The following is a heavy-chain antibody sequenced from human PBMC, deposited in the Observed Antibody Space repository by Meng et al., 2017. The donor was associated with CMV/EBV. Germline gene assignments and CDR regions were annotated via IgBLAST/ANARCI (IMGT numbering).Heavy chain of an antibody. J-gene: IGHJ3*02. CDR1: GFTFSSYA. D-gene: IGHD3-10*01. CDR3: ARGVVRGPMLGAAFDI. Sequence: GGSLRPSCAASGFTFSSYAMHWVRQAPGKGLEWVAVISYDGSNKYYADSVKGRFTISRDNSKNTLYLQMNSLRAEDTTVYYCARGVVRGPMLGAAFDIWGQGTMVTVSS. V-gene: IGHV3-30*04. CDR2: ISYDGSNK.